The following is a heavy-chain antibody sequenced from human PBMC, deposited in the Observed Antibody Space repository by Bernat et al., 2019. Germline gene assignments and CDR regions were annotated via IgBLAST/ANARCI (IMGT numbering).Heavy chain of an antibody. Sequence: QVQVQESGPGLLKPSETLSLTCTVSRASLSDYYWAWIRQAPGQGLEWIAYVHYSGTTDHNPSLRSRVTIAVDRSKNQFSLRLSPVIAADTAVYYCASVPLVCSDGTCYYYVDVWGKGTTVTVSS. V-gene: IGHV4-59*01. CDR2: VHYSGTT. D-gene: IGHD2-15*01. J-gene: IGHJ6*03. CDR3: ASVPLVCSDGTCYYYVDV. CDR1: RASLSDYY.